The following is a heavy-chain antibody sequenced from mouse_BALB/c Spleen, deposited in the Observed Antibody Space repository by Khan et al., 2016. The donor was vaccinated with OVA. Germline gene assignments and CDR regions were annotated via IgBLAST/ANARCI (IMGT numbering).Heavy chain of an antibody. J-gene: IGHJ1*01. CDR2: IYPSDNYT. D-gene: IGHD2-4*01. Sequence: QVQLKESGAELVKPGASVKLSCKASGYTFTSYWMHWVKLRPGQGLEWIGEIYPSDNYTNYNQKFKGKATLTVDKSSSTAYMQLSSLTSEDSAVYYCARRGDYDRYFDVWGAGTTVIVSS. CDR1: GYTFTSYW. CDR3: ARRGDYDRYFDV. V-gene: IGHV1-69*02.